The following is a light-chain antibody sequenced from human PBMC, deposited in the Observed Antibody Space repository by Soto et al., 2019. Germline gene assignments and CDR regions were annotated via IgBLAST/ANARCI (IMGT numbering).Light chain of an antibody. Sequence: DIQMTQSPSSLSASVGDRVTITCRASQGMSHYLAWYQQKPGKVPKLLIYAASTLQSGVPFRFSGSGSGTDFTLTISSLQPEDVATYYCQMYTSAPLTYGGGTKVEIK. CDR3: QMYTSAPLT. V-gene: IGKV1-27*01. CDR1: QGMSHY. CDR2: AAS. J-gene: IGKJ4*01.